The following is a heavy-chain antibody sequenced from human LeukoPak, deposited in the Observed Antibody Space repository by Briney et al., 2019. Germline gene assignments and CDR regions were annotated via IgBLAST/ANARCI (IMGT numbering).Heavy chain of an antibody. V-gene: IGHV4-30-4*01. J-gene: IGHJ3*02. CDR3: ASVHDTSGYLVGFDI. Sequence: SETLSLTCTVSGGSISSGDYYWSWVRQPPGKGLEWIGYIYYSGTTYYNPSLKSRATIPVDTSKNEFSLKLSSVTAADTAVYYCASVHDTSGYLVGFDIWGQGTMVTVFS. D-gene: IGHD3-22*01. CDR1: GGSISSGDYY. CDR2: IYYSGTT.